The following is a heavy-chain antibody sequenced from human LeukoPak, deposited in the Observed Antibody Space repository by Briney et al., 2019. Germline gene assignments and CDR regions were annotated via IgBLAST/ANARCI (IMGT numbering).Heavy chain of an antibody. V-gene: IGHV4-61*02. Sequence: PSETLSLTCNVSGYSISSGDYYWTWIRQPAGKGLEWIGRVDLGGTTSYNPSFISRVTVSVAPSKNRFSLSLTSVTAADTATYYCAREGAYCSGTDCFATTVDAWGPGALVTVSS. CDR3: AREGAYCSGTDCFATTVDA. D-gene: IGHD2-2*01. CDR1: GYSISSGDYY. CDR2: VDLGGTT. J-gene: IGHJ5*02.